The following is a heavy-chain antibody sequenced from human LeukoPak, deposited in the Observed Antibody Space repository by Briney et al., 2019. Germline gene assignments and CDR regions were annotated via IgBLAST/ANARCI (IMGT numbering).Heavy chain of an antibody. Sequence: ASVKVSCKASGYTFAGYGISWVRQAPGQGLEWMGWISAYNGNTNYAQKLQGRVTMTTDTSTSTAYVELRSLRSDDTAVYYCARDHPPRYSSSGAFDIWGQGTMVTVSS. D-gene: IGHD6-6*01. CDR1: GYTFAGYG. V-gene: IGHV1-18*01. J-gene: IGHJ3*02. CDR3: ARDHPPRYSSSGAFDI. CDR2: ISAYNGNT.